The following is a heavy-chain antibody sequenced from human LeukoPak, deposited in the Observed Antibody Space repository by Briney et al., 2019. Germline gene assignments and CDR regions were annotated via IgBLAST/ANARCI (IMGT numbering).Heavy chain of an antibody. Sequence: PGRSLRLSCAASGFTFSSYAMSWVRQAPGKGLEWVSALSGSGGSTYFGDSVKGRFTISRDNSKNTLYLQMNSLRAEDTAVYYCAKIEGGSYLDWYFDLWGRGTLVTVSS. D-gene: IGHD1-26*01. CDR2: LSGSGGST. CDR1: GFTFSSYA. J-gene: IGHJ2*01. CDR3: AKIEGGSYLDWYFDL. V-gene: IGHV3-23*01.